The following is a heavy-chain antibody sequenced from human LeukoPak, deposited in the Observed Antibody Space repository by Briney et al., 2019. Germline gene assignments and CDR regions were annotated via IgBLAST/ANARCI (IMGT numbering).Heavy chain of an antibody. J-gene: IGHJ4*02. CDR3: ATETNGRHYDY. CDR2: IGPIGSDR. Sequence: GGSLRLSCTASGLTFSTSGFNWVRQAPGKGLEWVASIGPIGSDRYRADSIKGRFTISRDNANNFLYLQMNSLRAEDTAVYYCATETNGRHYDYWGQGTLLTVSS. CDR1: GLTFSTSG. D-gene: IGHD1-14*01. V-gene: IGHV3-21*06.